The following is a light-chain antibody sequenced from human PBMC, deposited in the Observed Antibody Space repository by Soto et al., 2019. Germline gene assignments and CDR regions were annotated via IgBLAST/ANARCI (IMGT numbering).Light chain of an antibody. V-gene: IGKV1-27*01. Sequence: DIQMTQSPTSLSASVGDRVTITCRASQDIRNFVAWYQQKPGKAPKLLIYAASTLQSGVPSRFSGSGSGTDFTLTINSLQAEDVATYSCQKYSSVLVFGPGTKVEIK. CDR2: AAS. CDR1: QDIRNF. J-gene: IGKJ3*01. CDR3: QKYSSVLV.